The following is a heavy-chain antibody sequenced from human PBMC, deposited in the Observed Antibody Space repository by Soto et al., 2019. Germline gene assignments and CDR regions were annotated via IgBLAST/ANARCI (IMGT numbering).Heavy chain of an antibody. V-gene: IGHV1-46*01. CDR1: GYTFTNYY. Sequence: ASVKVSCKASGYTFTNYYIQWVRQAPGQGLEWVAMINPENGDTRYAQMFQGRITLTRDTSTNTVYMEMNSLRSEDTAFYYCARDRPHAWLDPWG. J-gene: IGHJ5*02. CDR2: INPENGDT. CDR3: ARDRPHAWLDP.